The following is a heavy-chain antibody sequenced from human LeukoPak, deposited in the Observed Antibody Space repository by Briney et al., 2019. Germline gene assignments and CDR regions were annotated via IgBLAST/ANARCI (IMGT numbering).Heavy chain of an antibody. V-gene: IGHV3-23*01. D-gene: IGHD1-26*01. CDR3: ARDGELGTFDY. J-gene: IGHJ4*02. CDR1: GFTFSSYA. CDR2: ISGNGGST. Sequence: GGSLRLSCAASGFTFSSYAMSWVRQAPGKGLEWVSDISGNGGSTYYADSVKGRFTISRDNSKNTLYLQMNSLRAEDTALYYCARDGELGTFDYWGQGTLVTVSS.